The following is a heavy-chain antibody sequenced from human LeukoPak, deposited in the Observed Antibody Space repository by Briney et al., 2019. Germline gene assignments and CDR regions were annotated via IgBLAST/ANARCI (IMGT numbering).Heavy chain of an antibody. Sequence: PGGSLRLSCTDSGNTFDDYGMSWVRQAPGEGLEWVSGINWDGGAYNYAASVKGRFTISRDNAKNSLYLEMNSLRVEDTAVYFCARDLSSSWYSLAYWGQGILVIVSS. CDR3: ARDLSSSWYSLAY. CDR1: GNTFDDYG. V-gene: IGHV3-20*04. CDR2: INWDGGAY. D-gene: IGHD3-22*01. J-gene: IGHJ4*02.